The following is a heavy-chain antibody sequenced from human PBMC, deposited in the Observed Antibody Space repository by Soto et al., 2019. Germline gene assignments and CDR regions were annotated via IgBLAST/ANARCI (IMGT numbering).Heavy chain of an antibody. CDR1: GYTFRSYV. V-gene: IGHV1-3*01. Sequence: ASVKVSCKASGYTFRSYVMHWVRQAVGQGLEWMGWINPDNGNTKFSQKFQGRVTIARDTSATTVYMKLSSLRSEDRAIYYGARVPNYYDSSGAFDIWGQGTMVTVSS. CDR2: INPDNGNT. J-gene: IGHJ3*02. D-gene: IGHD3-22*01. CDR3: ARVPNYYDSSGAFDI.